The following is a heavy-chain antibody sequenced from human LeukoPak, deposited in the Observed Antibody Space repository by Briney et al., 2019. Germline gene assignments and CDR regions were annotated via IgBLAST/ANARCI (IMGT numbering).Heavy chain of an antibody. CDR3: ARSVGLAGYYFDY. CDR2: INPNSGGT. J-gene: IGHJ4*02. V-gene: IGHV1-2*02. D-gene: IGHD6-19*01. CDR1: GYTFTGYY. Sequence: ASVKVSCKASGYTFTGYYMHWVRQAPGQGLEWVGWINPNSGGTNYAQKFQGRVTMTRDTSISTAYMELSRLRSDDTAVYYCARSVGLAGYYFDYWGQGTLVTVSS.